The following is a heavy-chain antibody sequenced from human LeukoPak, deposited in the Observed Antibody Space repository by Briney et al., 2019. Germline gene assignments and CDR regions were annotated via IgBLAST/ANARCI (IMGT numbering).Heavy chain of an antibody. D-gene: IGHD2-15*01. V-gene: IGHV3-33*06. Sequence: GGSLRLSCTPSGFSLSLYGMHWVRQAPDKGLEWVAVIWSDGSKEYYVDSVKGRFTISRDTSKNMLYLQMNSLRGDDTAVYYCAKDGHCSGGTCYPFYMAVWGKGTTVTVSS. CDR3: AKDGHCSGGTCYPFYMAV. CDR2: IWSDGSKE. CDR1: GFSLSLYG. J-gene: IGHJ6*03.